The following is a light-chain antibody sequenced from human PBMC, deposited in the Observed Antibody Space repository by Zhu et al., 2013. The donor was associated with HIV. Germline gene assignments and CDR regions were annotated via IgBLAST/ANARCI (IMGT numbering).Light chain of an antibody. CDR2: DAS. CDR3: LQDYNFPYT. CDR1: QSINSN. Sequence: ILMTQSPATVSGSPGQRVTLSCRASQSINSNLAWYQKQPGQAPRLLIYDASNRAPGIPARFSGSGSGTDFTLTISSLQPEDFATYYCLQDYNFPYTFGQGTKLEIK. V-gene: IGKV3D-15*01. J-gene: IGKJ2*01.